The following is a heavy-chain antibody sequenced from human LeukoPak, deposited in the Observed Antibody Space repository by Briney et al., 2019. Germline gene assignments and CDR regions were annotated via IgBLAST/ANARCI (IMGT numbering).Heavy chain of an antibody. CDR2: IYPGYSDP. CDR1: GYRFSSKW. V-gene: IGHV5-51*01. CDR3: ARQDVHEITGYTAKYFAH. Sequence: GEALKISFKGSGYRFSSKWIGWVRQMPGRGLEGIGIIYPGYSDPIHSPSFLGQVTISADEPTNIAHLQWTSLEASDSAMYFCARQDVHEITGYTAKYFAHWGQGTLVTV. J-gene: IGHJ4*02. D-gene: IGHD3-9*01.